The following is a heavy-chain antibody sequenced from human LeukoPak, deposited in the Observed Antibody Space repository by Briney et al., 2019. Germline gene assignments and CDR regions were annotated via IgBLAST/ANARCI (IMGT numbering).Heavy chain of an antibody. V-gene: IGHV4-59*01. CDR1: GGAITSYY. CDR3: ARDLAAVSWFDP. CDR2: IYYSGTT. J-gene: IGHJ5*02. Sequence: SETLSLTCTVSGGAITSYYWSWIRQPPGKGLEWIGNIYYSGTTNYNPSLKSRVTISVDTSKTQFSLKLRSVTAADTAVYYCARDLAAVSWFDPWGQGTLVTVSS. D-gene: IGHD6-13*01.